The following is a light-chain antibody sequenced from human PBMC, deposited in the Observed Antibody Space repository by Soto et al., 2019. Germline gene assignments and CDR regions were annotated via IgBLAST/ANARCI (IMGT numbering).Light chain of an antibody. CDR3: QQRSNWPPLT. V-gene: IGKV3-11*01. J-gene: IGKJ4*01. CDR2: AAS. CDR1: QSVSSY. Sequence: EIVLTQSPATLSLSPGERATLSCRASQSVSSYLAWYQQKPGQAPRLLIYAASNRATGIPARFSGSGSGTDFTLTISSLEPEDFAVYYCQQRSNWPPLTFGGGTKWRSN.